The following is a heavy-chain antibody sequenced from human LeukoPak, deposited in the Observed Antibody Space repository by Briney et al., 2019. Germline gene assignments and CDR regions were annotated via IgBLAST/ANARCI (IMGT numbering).Heavy chain of an antibody. CDR2: IYPGDSDT. V-gene: IGHV5-51*01. D-gene: IGHD2-2*01. Sequence: GESLKISCRGSGYSFTSYWIGWVRQMPGKGLEWMGIIYPGDSDTRYSPSFQGQVTISADKSISTAYLQWSSLKASDTAMYYCALVVPAALGWFDPWGQGTLVTVSS. J-gene: IGHJ5*02. CDR1: GYSFTSYW. CDR3: ALVVPAALGWFDP.